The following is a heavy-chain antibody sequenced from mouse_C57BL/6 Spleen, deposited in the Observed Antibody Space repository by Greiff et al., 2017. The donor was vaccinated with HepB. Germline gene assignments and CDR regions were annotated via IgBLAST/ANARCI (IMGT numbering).Heavy chain of an antibody. Sequence: VKLMESGPGLVQPSQSLSITCTVSGFSLTSYGVHWVRQSPGKGLEWLGVIWRGGSTDYNAAFMSRLSITKDNSKSQVFFKMNSLQADDTAIYYCATRGDGSSPYYYAMDYWGQGTSVTVSS. V-gene: IGHV2-5*01. CDR2: IWRGGST. J-gene: IGHJ4*01. CDR3: ATRGDGSSPYYYAMDY. CDR1: GFSLTSYG. D-gene: IGHD1-1*01.